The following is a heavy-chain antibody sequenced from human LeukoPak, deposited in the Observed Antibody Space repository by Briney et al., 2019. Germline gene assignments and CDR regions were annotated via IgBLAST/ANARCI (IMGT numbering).Heavy chain of an antibody. Sequence: PSQTLSLTCTVSGGSISSGGYYWSWIRQHPGKGLEWIGYIYYSGSTYYNPSLKSRVTISVDTSKNQFSLKLSSVTAADTAVYYCARCGKDGEYVQNWGQGTLVTVSS. J-gene: IGHJ4*02. CDR2: IYYSGST. CDR1: GGSISSGGYY. V-gene: IGHV4-31*03. D-gene: IGHD4-17*01. CDR3: ARCGKDGEYVQN.